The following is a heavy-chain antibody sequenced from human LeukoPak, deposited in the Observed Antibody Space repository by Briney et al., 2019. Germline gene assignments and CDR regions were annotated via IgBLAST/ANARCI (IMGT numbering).Heavy chain of an antibody. Sequence: GGSLRLSCAASGFTFSSYGMSWVRQAPGKGLEWVSVIYSGGSTYYADSVKGRFTISRDNSKNTLYLQMNSLRAEDTAVYYCARNREYMDVWGKGTTVTISS. J-gene: IGHJ6*03. V-gene: IGHV3-66*01. CDR3: ARNREYMDV. CDR2: IYSGGST. D-gene: IGHD1-14*01. CDR1: GFTFSSYG.